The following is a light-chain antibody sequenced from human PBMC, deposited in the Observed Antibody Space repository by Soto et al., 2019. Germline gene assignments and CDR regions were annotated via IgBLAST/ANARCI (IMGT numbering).Light chain of an antibody. J-gene: IGKJ4*01. CDR1: QDISNY. CDR3: QQYDNLPLT. Sequence: DIQMTQSPSSLSASVGDRVTITCQASQDISNYLNWYQQKPGKAPKLLIYDASNLETGVPSRFSGSGSGTDFTFTISSLQPEDIATYNCQQYDNLPLTFCGGTKVEIK. V-gene: IGKV1-33*01. CDR2: DAS.